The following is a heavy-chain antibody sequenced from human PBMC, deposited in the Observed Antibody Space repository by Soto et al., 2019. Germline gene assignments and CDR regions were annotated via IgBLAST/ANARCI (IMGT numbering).Heavy chain of an antibody. CDR2: ISAYNGNT. Sequence: QVQLVQSGAEVKKPGASVKVSCKASGYTFTSYGISWVRQAPGQGLEWMGWISAYNGNTNYAQKLQGRVTMTTDTSTSTADMELRSLRSDDTAVYYCARDRYYYDSSGYLFDYWGQGTLVTVSS. CDR3: ARDRYYYDSSGYLFDY. D-gene: IGHD3-22*01. CDR1: GYTFTSYG. V-gene: IGHV1-18*01. J-gene: IGHJ4*02.